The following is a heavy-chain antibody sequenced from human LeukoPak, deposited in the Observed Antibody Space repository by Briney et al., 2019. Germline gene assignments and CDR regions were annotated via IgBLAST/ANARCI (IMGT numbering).Heavy chain of an antibody. CDR3: ARIGYDYGGNSHGY. CDR1: GFTVSSNY. CDR2: IYSGGST. V-gene: IGHV3-53*01. Sequence: PGGSLRLSCAASGFTVSSNYMSWVRQAPGKGLEWVSVIYSGGSTYYADSVKGRFTISRDNAKNSLYLQMNSLRAEDTAVYYCARIGYDYGGNSHGYWGQGTLVTVSS. J-gene: IGHJ4*02. D-gene: IGHD4-23*01.